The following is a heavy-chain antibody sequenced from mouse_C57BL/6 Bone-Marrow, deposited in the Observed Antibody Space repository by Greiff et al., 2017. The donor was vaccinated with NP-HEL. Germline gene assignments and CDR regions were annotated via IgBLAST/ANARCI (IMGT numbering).Heavy chain of an antibody. CDR3: ARGSTVVATGYYFDY. CDR2: IHPNSGST. J-gene: IGHJ2*01. V-gene: IGHV1-64*01. Sequence: QVQLQQPGAELVKPGASVKLSCKASGYTFTSYWMHWVKQRPGQGLEWIGMIHPNSGSTNYNEKFKSKATLTVDKSSSTAYMQLSSLTSEDSAVYYCARGSTVVATGYYFDYWGQGTTLTVSS. CDR1: GYTFTSYW. D-gene: IGHD1-1*01.